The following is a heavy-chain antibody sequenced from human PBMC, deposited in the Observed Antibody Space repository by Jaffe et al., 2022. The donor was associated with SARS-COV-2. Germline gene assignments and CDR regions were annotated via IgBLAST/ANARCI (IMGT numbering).Heavy chain of an antibody. CDR2: ISTGSSTI. D-gene: IGHD1-26*01. CDR3: ARDLRGSYSF. CDR1: GFTFSSYS. Sequence: EVQLVESGGGLVQPGGSLRLSCAASGFTFSSYSMNWVRQAPGKGLEWVSYISTGSSTIYYTDSVKGRFTISRDNAKSSLYLQMNSLRDEDTAVYYCARDLRGSYSFWGQGTLVTVSS. V-gene: IGHV3-48*02. J-gene: IGHJ4*02.